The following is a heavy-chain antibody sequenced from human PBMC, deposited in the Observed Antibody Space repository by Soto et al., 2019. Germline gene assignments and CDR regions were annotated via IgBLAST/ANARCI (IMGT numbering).Heavy chain of an antibody. J-gene: IGHJ4*02. CDR1: GFTFSSYG. D-gene: IGHD6-13*01. CDR3: AKDQFRWYLQSLDY. Sequence: QVQLVESGGGVVQPGRSLRLSCAASGFTFSSYGMHWVRQAPGKGLEWVAVISYDGSNKYYADSVKGRFTISRDNSKNTLYLQMNSLSAEDTAVYYCAKDQFRWYLQSLDYWGQGTLVTVSS. V-gene: IGHV3-30*18. CDR2: ISYDGSNK.